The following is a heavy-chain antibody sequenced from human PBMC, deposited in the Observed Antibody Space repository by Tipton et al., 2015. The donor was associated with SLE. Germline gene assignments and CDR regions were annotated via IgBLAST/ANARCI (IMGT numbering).Heavy chain of an antibody. V-gene: IGHV3-53*05. Sequence: SLRLSCAASGITVSSNYMTWVRQAPGKGLEWVSVIHDVGNTYFTDSVKGRFTISRDNSKNTLYLQMGSLRPEDTAVYYCAKDVVALAVAAPLYFDSWGQGTLVTVSS. CDR2: IHDVGNT. D-gene: IGHD6-19*01. CDR1: GITVSSNY. J-gene: IGHJ4*02. CDR3: AKDVVALAVAAPLYFDS.